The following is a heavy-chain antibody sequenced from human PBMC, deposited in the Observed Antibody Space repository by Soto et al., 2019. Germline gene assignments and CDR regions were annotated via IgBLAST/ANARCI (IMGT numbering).Heavy chain of an antibody. CDR1: GYTFTSYD. CDR2: MNPNSGNT. Sequence: QVQLVQSGAEVKKPGASVKVSCKASGYTFTSYDINWVRQATGQGLEWMGWMNPNSGNTGYAQKFQGRVTMTRNTSISTAYMELSSLRSEDTAVYYCARIHREYGGNSRYNWFDPWGQGTLVTVSS. V-gene: IGHV1-8*01. D-gene: IGHD2-21*02. J-gene: IGHJ5*02. CDR3: ARIHREYGGNSRYNWFDP.